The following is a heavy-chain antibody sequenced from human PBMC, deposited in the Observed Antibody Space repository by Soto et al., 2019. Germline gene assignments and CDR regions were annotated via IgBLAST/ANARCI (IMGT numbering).Heavy chain of an antibody. CDR1: GYTLTELS. Sequence: ASVKVSCKVSGYTLTELSMHWVRQAPGKGLEWMGGFDPEDGETIYAQKFQGRVTMTEDTSTDTAYMELSSLRSEDTAVYYCATVVCSGGSCHGDYTWLDPWGQGTLVTVSS. CDR3: ATVVCSGGSCHGDYTWLDP. J-gene: IGHJ5*02. CDR2: FDPEDGET. V-gene: IGHV1-24*01. D-gene: IGHD2-15*01.